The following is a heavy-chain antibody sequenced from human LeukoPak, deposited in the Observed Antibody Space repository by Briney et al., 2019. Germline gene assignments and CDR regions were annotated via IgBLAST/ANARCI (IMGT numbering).Heavy chain of an antibody. CDR3: ARDSASSAGNWFDP. CDR1: GGSISSSSYY. V-gene: IGHV4-39*07. D-gene: IGHD6-6*01. Sequence: SETLSLTCTVSGGSISSSSYYWGWIRQPPGKGLEWIGSIYHSGTTYYNPSLESRVTISVDKSKNQFSLKLTSVTAADTAVYYCARDSASSAGNWFDPWGQGTLVTVSS. CDR2: IYHSGTT. J-gene: IGHJ5*02.